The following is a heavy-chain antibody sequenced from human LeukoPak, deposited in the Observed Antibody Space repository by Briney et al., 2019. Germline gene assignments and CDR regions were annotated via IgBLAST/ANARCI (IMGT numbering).Heavy chain of an antibody. CDR3: ARDLSSYYDFWSAFDP. J-gene: IGHJ5*02. CDR2: INPNSGGT. V-gene: IGHV1-2*02. CDR1: GYTFTGYH. D-gene: IGHD3-3*01. Sequence: ASVKVSCKASGYTFTGYHIHWVRQAPGQGLEWMGWINPNSGGTNYAQKFQGRVTMTRDTSISTAYMELSRLRSDDTAVYYCARDLSSYYDFWSAFDPWGQGTLVTVSS.